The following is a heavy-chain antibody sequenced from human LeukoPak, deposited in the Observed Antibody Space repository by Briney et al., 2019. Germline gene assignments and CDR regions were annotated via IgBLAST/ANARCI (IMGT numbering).Heavy chain of an antibody. D-gene: IGHD6-19*01. V-gene: IGHV3-53*01. J-gene: IGHJ5*02. Sequence: GGSLRLSCVASGFSVSDNYMSWVRQAPGKGREWVSVIYNGGRAYYSDSVKGRFTISRDRCKNTLYLQMKSLRAEDTAVYYCARVPSSSPASAWFDPWGQGTVVTVSS. CDR3: ARVPSSSPASAWFDP. CDR1: GFSVSDNY. CDR2: IYNGGRA.